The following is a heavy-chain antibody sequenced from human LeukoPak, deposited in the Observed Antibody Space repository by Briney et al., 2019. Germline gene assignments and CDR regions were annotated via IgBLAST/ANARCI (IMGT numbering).Heavy chain of an antibody. J-gene: IGHJ4*02. CDR3: ARQGRSYGS. D-gene: IGHD5-18*01. CDR2: INHSGST. V-gene: IGHV4-34*01. Sequence: PSETLSLTCAVYGESLSGYYWSWIRQPPGKGLEWIGEINHSGSTNYNPSLKSRVTISVDTSKNQFSLKLSSVTAADTAVYYCARQGRSYGSWGQGTLVTVSS. CDR1: GESLSGYY.